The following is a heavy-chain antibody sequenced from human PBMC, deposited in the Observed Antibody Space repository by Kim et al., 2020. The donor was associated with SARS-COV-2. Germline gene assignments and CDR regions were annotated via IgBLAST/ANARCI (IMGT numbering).Heavy chain of an antibody. J-gene: IGHJ4*02. Sequence: SVKDRFTTSRENSKNRLYLQMNSLRAEDTAVYYCARDGDTAMVRGYYFDYWGQGTLVTVSS. D-gene: IGHD5-18*01. V-gene: IGHV3-30*13. CDR3: ARDGDTAMVRGYYFDY.